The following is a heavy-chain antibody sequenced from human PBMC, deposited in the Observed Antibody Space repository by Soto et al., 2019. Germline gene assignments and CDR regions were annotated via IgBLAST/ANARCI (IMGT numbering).Heavy chain of an antibody. CDR1: RFTFSSYS. Sequence: GGSLRLSCAASRFTFSSYSMNWVRQAPGKGLEWVSSISSSSSYIYYADSVKGRFTISRDNAKNSLYLQMNSLRAEDTAVYYCARVAARPHYYYYMDVWGKGTTVTVSS. D-gene: IGHD6-6*01. J-gene: IGHJ6*03. CDR3: ARVAARPHYYYYMDV. CDR2: ISSSSSYI. V-gene: IGHV3-21*01.